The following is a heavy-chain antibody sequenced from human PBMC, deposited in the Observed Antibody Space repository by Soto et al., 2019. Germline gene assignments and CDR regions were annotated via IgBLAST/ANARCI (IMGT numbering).Heavy chain of an antibody. CDR1: GFTFSSGA. V-gene: IGHV3-23*01. Sequence: EVQLLESGGGLVQPGGSLRLSCAASGFTFSSGAMGWVRQAAGKGLEWVSDIIDSGASTYYADSVKGRFTISRDNSKSTLYLQMNSLRAEDTALYYCAKGRSYYYYYGVDVWGQGTTVTVSS. CDR3: AKGRSYYYYYGVDV. J-gene: IGHJ6*02. CDR2: IIDSGAST.